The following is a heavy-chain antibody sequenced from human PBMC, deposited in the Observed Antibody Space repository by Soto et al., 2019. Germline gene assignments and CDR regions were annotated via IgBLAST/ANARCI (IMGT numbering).Heavy chain of an antibody. Sequence: PGGSLRLSCAASGFTFSTYSMHWVRQTPGRGLESVSTISFYTPKEYYADSVKSRSTISRDNSKSRVFLQMRSLRRDDIAVYYCAPEALSLMKVVVPTFGYGGQGMLVTVSS. V-gene: IGHV3-30-3*01. CDR3: APEALSLMKVVVPTFGY. J-gene: IGHJ1*01. CDR1: GFTFSTYS. CDR2: ISFYTPKE. D-gene: IGHD5-12*01.